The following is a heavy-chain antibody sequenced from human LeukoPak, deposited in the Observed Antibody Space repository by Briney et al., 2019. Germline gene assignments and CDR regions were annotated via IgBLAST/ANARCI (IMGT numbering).Heavy chain of an antibody. V-gene: IGHV3-23*01. CDR2: ISGSGGST. CDR1: GFTFSSYA. J-gene: IGHJ4*02. D-gene: IGHD3-3*01. Sequence: GGSLRLSCAASGFTFSSYAMSRVRQAPGKGLEWVSAISGSGGSTYYADSVKGRFTISRDNSKNTLYLQMNSLRAEDTAVYYCAKDRTDFWSGLIDYWGQGTLVTVSS. CDR3: AKDRTDFWSGLIDY.